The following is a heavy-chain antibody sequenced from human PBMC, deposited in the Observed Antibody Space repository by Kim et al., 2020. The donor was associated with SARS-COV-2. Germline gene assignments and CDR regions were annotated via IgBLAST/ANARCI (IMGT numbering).Heavy chain of an antibody. V-gene: IGHV3-11*01. CDR1: GFTFSDYY. D-gene: IGHD6-13*01. CDR2: ISSSGSTI. Sequence: GGSLRLSCAASGFTFSDYYMSWIRQAPGKGLEWVSYISSSGSTIYYADSVKGRFTISRDNAKNSLYLQMNSLRAEDTAVYYCARDCLLYSSSTEGSWGQGTLVTVSS. CDR3: ARDCLLYSSSTEGS. J-gene: IGHJ4*02.